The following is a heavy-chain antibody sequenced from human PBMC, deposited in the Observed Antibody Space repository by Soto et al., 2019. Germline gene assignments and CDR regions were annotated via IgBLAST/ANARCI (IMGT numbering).Heavy chain of an antibody. V-gene: IGHV3-23*01. CDR1: GFTLTSYA. J-gene: IGHJ4*02. CDR3: AKGGKGIYGTGTPPR. CDR2: ISASGGST. D-gene: IGHD1-7*01. Sequence: PGGSLRLSCAVSGFTLTSYAMTWVRQAPGKGLEWVSTISASGGSTYYVDSVKGRFTISRDNSKNTLYLQMNSLRVEDTAVYYCAKGGKGIYGTGTPPRWGQGTLVTVSS.